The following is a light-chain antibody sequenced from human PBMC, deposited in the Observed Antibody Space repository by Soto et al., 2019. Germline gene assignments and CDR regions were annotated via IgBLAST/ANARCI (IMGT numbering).Light chain of an antibody. Sequence: IVLTQSPGTLSVSPGERVILSCRASQTLRNKLAWYQQKPGQAPRLLIYGGFTRATGIPARFSGSGSGTEFTLTITSLQSEDFAIYYCQQHNAWPLTFGPGTKLYLK. CDR2: GGF. CDR3: QQHNAWPLT. CDR1: QTLRNK. V-gene: IGKV3-15*01. J-gene: IGKJ3*01.